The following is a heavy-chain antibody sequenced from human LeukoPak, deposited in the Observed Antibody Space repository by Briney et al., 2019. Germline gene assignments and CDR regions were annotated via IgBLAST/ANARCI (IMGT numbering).Heavy chain of an antibody. CDR1: RFSFSAYP. V-gene: IGHV3-23*01. CDR3: ARSMITFGGVIVGGEFDY. CDR2: ISAGGDLT. J-gene: IGHJ4*02. Sequence: PGGSLRLSCAASRFSFSAYPMGWVRRAPGRGLEWVSGISAGGDLTFHADPVKGRFTISRDNSKNTLYLQMNSLRADDTAEYYCARSMITFGGVIVGGEFDYWGQGTLVTVSS. D-gene: IGHD3-16*02.